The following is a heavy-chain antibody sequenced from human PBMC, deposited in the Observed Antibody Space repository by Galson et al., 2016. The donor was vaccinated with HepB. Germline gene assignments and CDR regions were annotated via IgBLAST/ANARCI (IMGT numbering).Heavy chain of an antibody. J-gene: IGHJ4*02. Sequence: SLRLSCAASGFTFNTYAMSWVRQAPGKGLEWVSSISGSGDITYNADSVKGRFTISRDNPKHTVYLQMNSLGVEDTAVYYCAKGGYYGSVVPWGFDYWGQGILVTVSS. CDR1: GFTFNTYA. CDR2: ISGSGDIT. CDR3: AKGGYYGSVVPWGFDY. V-gene: IGHV3-23*01. D-gene: IGHD3-10*01.